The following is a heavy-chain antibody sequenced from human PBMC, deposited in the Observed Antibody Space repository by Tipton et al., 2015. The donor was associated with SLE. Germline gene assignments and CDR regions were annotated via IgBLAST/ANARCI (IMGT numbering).Heavy chain of an antibody. CDR1: GDSISSAY. CDR2: IHTRGTT. CDR3: ARFVDILQGSAFDI. D-gene: IGHD5-12*01. J-gene: IGHJ3*02. Sequence: LRLSCTVSGDSISSAYWSWIRQPAGEGLEWIGHIHTRGTTNYNPSLKSRVSISLDTSKNQFSLRLTSVTAADTAVYYCARFVDILQGSAFDIWGQGTMVTVSS. V-gene: IGHV4-4*07.